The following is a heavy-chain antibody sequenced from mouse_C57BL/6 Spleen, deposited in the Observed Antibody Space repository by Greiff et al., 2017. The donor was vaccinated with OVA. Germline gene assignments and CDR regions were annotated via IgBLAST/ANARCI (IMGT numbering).Heavy chain of an antibody. V-gene: IGHV1-26*01. Sequence: VQLQQSGPELVKPGASVKISCKASGYTFTDYYMNWVKQSHGKSLEWIGDINPNNGGTSYNQKFKGKATLTVAKSSSTAYMELRSLTSEDSAVYYCAMGDSSGYGAYWGQGTLVTVSA. CDR2: INPNNGGT. J-gene: IGHJ3*01. CDR1: GYTFTDYY. CDR3: AMGDSSGYGAY. D-gene: IGHD3-2*02.